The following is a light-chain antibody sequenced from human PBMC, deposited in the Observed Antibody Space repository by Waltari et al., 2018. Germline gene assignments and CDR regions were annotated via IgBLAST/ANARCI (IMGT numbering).Light chain of an antibody. CDR2: DVS. CDR1: SDDVGGYDY. CDR3: GSYTSSDTWI. J-gene: IGLJ2*01. Sequence: QSALTQPASVSGSPGQSITISCTGTSDDVGGYDYVSWYQHHPGKAPKLIIYDVSDRPAGVSNLFAGSRSANPASLAISGLQAEDEAHYYCGSYTSSDTWIFGGGTKLTVL. V-gene: IGLV2-14*03.